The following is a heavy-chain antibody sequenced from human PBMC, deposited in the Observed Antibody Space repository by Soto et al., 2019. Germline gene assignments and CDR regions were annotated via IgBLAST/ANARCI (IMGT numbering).Heavy chain of an antibody. CDR1: GFTFSSYA. CDR3: AFPTVAAASTRAGFDY. J-gene: IGHJ4*02. D-gene: IGHD6-13*01. CDR2: ISGNGGAT. V-gene: IGHV3-23*01. Sequence: GGSLRLSCAASGFTFSSYAMSWVRLAPGKGLEWVSTISGNGGATYYADSVKGLFTISRDSSKNTLYLQMNSLRAEDTAVYYCAFPTVAAASTRAGFDYWGQGTLVTVSS.